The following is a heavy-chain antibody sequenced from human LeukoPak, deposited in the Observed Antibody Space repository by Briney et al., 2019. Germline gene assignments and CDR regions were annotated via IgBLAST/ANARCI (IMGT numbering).Heavy chain of an antibody. V-gene: IGHV3-11*04. CDR3: ARNEWLILYYMDV. Sequence: GGSLRLSCAASGFTFSDYYMSWIRQAPGKRLEWVSYISSSGSTIYYADSVKGRFTISRDNAKNSLYLQMNSLRAEDTAVYYCARNEWLILYYMDVWGKGTTVTVSS. CDR2: ISSSGSTI. J-gene: IGHJ6*03. D-gene: IGHD6-19*01. CDR1: GFTFSDYY.